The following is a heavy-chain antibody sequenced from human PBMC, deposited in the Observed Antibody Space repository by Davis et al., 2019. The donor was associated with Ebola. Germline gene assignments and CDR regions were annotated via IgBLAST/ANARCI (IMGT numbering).Heavy chain of an antibody. Sequence: AGSLTLSCAASGFTFSSYAMSWVRHAPGKGLEWVSAISGSGASTYYADSVKGRFTISRDNSKNTLYLQMNSLRAEDTAVYYCAKSSAVEQWLVYFQDWGQGTLVTVSS. CDR3: AKSSAVEQWLVYFQD. CDR2: ISGSGAST. D-gene: IGHD6-19*01. V-gene: IGHV3-23*01. J-gene: IGHJ1*01. CDR1: GFTFSSYA.